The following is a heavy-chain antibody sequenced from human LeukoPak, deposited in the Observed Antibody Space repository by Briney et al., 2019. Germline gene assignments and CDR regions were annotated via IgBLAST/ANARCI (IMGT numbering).Heavy chain of an antibody. Sequence: ASVKVSCKASGYTFTSYGISWVRQAPGQGLEWMGWISAYNGNTNYAQKLQGRVTMTTDTSTSTAYMELRSLRSDDTAVYYCARAYSIVGAIVIDYWGQGTLVTVSS. CDR2: ISAYNGNT. CDR3: ARAYSIVGAIVIDY. J-gene: IGHJ4*02. CDR1: GYTFTSYG. V-gene: IGHV1-18*01. D-gene: IGHD1-26*01.